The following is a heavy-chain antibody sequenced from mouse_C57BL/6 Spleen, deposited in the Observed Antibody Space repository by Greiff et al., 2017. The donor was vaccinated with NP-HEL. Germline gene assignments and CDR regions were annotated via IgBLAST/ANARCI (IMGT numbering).Heavy chain of an antibody. CDR2: IHPNSGST. CDR1: GYTFTSYW. J-gene: IGHJ2*01. D-gene: IGHD1-1*01. CDR3: ARPYYGSSYDFDY. Sequence: VQLQQPGAELVKPGASVKLSCKASGYTFTSYWMHWVKQRPGQGLVWIGMIHPNSGSTNYNEKFKSKATLTVDKSSSTAYMQLSSMTSEDSAVYYCARPYYGSSYDFDYWGQGTTLTVSS. V-gene: IGHV1-64*01.